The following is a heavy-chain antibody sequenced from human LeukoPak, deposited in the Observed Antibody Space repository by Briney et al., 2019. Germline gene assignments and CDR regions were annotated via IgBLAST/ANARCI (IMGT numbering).Heavy chain of an antibody. V-gene: IGHV3-11*01. Sequence: GGSLRLSCAASGFTFSDYYMSWIRQAPGKGLEWVSYISSSGSTIYYADSVKGRFTISRDNAKNSLYLQMNSLRAEDTAVYYCATSQQLVPGELDYWGQGTLVTVSS. J-gene: IGHJ4*02. CDR2: ISSSGSTI. CDR1: GFTFSDYY. D-gene: IGHD6-13*01. CDR3: ATSQQLVPGELDY.